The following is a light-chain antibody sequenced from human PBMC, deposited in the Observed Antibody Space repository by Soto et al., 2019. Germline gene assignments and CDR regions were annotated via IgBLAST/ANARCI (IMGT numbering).Light chain of an antibody. CDR1: SSDVGGYNY. V-gene: IGLV2-11*01. CDR3: CSYAGSYGDV. J-gene: IGLJ1*01. CDR2: DVS. Sequence: QSALTQPRSVSGSPGQSVTISCTGTSSDVGGYNYVSWYQQHPGKAPKPMIYDVSKRPSGVPDRFSGSKSGNTASLTISGLQAEDEADYYCCSYAGSYGDVFGTGTKVTVL.